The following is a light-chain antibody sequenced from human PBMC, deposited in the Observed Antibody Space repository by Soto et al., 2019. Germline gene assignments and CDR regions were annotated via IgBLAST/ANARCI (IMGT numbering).Light chain of an antibody. V-gene: IGLV1-40*01. CDR1: SSNIGAGYD. Sequence: QAVVTQPPSVSGAPGQRVTISCTGTSSNIGAGYDVHWYQQLPGTAPKLLISGNSNRPSGVPDRFSGSKSDTSASLAITGLQAEDEADYYCQSYDSSLSGSVFGGGTKLTVL. CDR3: QSYDSSLSGSV. J-gene: IGLJ2*01. CDR2: GNS.